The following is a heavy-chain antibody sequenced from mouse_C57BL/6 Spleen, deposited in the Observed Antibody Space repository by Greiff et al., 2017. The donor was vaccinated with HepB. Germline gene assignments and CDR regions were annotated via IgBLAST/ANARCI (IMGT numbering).Heavy chain of an antibody. Sequence: EVKLMESGGGLVQPGGSMKLSCAASGFTFSDAWMDWVRQSPEKGLEWVAEIRNKANNHATYYAESVKGRFTISRDDSKSSVYLQMNSLRAEDTGIYYCTRRDSNPYFDYWGQGTTLTVSS. CDR3: TRRDSNPYFDY. CDR2: IRNKANNHAT. V-gene: IGHV6-6*01. J-gene: IGHJ2*01. D-gene: IGHD2-5*01. CDR1: GFTFSDAW.